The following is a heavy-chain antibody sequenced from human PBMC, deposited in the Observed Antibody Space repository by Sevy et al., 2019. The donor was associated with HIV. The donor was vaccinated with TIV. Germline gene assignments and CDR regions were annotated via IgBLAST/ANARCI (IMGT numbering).Heavy chain of an antibody. Sequence: LSLTCAASGFTFSSYGMHWVRQAPGKGLEWVAVIAYDGSNKYYADSVKGRFTISRDNSKNTLYLQMNSLRAEDTAVYYCAKVRGAGGYYYYGMDVWGQGTTVTVSS. CDR3: AKVRGAGGYYYYGMDV. CDR1: GFTFSSYG. J-gene: IGHJ6*02. D-gene: IGHD3-16*01. V-gene: IGHV3-30*18. CDR2: IAYDGSNK.